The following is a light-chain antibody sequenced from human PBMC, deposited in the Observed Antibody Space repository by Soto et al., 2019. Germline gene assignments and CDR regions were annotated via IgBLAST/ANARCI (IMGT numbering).Light chain of an antibody. CDR1: QGISSD. CDR3: QQLNGYPLT. CDR2: VAS. V-gene: IGKV1-9*01. Sequence: DIQLTQSPSFLSAAVGDRVTITCRARQGISSDLAWYQQKPGKAPKPLIYVASTLQSAVPSRFSGSGSGTEFPLTCRRLHPEDFATYYCQQLNGYPLTCGGGTNVEIK. J-gene: IGKJ4*01.